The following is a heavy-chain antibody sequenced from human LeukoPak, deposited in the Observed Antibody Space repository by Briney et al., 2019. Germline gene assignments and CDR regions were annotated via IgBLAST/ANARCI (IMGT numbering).Heavy chain of an antibody. D-gene: IGHD4-17*01. CDR3: ARDESGDYRGAFDI. Sequence: SVKVSCKASGGTFSSYAISWVRQAPGQGLEWMGRIIPILGIANYAQKFQGRVTITADKSTSTAYMELSSLRSEDTAVYCCARDESGDYRGAFDIWGQGTMVTVSS. J-gene: IGHJ3*02. CDR2: IIPILGIA. V-gene: IGHV1-69*04. CDR1: GGTFSSYA.